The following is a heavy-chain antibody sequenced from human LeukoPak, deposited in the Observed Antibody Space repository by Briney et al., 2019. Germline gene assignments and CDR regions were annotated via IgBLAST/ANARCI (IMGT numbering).Heavy chain of an antibody. CDR2: IIPILGIA. V-gene: IGHV1-69*04. Sequence: ASVKVSCKASGGTFSSYAISWVRQAPGQGLEWMGRIIPILGIANYAQKLQGRVTITADKSTSTAYMELSSLRSEDTAVYYCASGSVVTMVRGVIQYGMDVWGQGTTVTV. CDR3: ASGSVVTMVRGVIQYGMDV. J-gene: IGHJ6*02. CDR1: GGTFSSYA. D-gene: IGHD3-10*01.